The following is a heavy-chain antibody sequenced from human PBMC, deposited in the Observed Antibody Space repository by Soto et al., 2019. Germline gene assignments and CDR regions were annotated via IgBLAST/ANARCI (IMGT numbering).Heavy chain of an antibody. J-gene: IGHJ5*02. CDR2: INHSGST. Sequence: PSETLSLTCAVYGGSFSGYYWSWIRQPPGKGLEWIGEINHSGSTNYNPSLKSRVTISVDTSKNQFSLKLSSVTAADTVVYYCAPKTGSFGIGWFDPWGQGTLVTVSS. CDR3: APKTGSFGIGWFDP. D-gene: IGHD3-10*01. V-gene: IGHV4-34*01. CDR1: GGSFSGYY.